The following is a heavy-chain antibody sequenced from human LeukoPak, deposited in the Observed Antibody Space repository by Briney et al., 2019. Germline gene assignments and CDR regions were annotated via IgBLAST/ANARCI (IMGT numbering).Heavy chain of an antibody. V-gene: IGHV3-66*01. CDR1: GFTFSGSA. D-gene: IGHD3-3*01. Sequence: GGSLRLSCAASGFTFSGSAMHWVRQAPGKGLEWVSVIYSGGSTYYADSVKGRFTISRDNSKNTLYLQMNSLRAEDTAVYYCARNYYDFWSGAQNYYYYGMDVWGQGTTVTVSS. J-gene: IGHJ6*02. CDR3: ARNYYDFWSGAQNYYYYGMDV. CDR2: IYSGGST.